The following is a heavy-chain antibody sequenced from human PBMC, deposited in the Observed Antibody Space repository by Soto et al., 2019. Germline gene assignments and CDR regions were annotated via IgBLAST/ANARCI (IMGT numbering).Heavy chain of an antibody. V-gene: IGHV3-21*01. J-gene: IGHJ5*01. CDR2: ISSSSSYI. CDR1: GFTFSSYS. CDR3: ARDSMTPPLNWFDS. Sequence: GGSLRVSCAASGFTFSSYSMNWVRQAPGKGLEWVSSISSSSSYIYYADSVKGRFTISRDNAKNSLYLQMNSLRAEDTAVYYCARDSMTPPLNWFDSWGQGTLVTVSS.